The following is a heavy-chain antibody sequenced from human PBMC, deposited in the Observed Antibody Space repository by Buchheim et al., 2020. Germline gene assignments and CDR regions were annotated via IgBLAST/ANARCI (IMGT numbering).Heavy chain of an antibody. D-gene: IGHD3-22*01. Sequence: QVTLKESGPALVKPTQTLALTCTFSGFSLSTSAMRVSWIRQPPGKALEWLARIDWDDDKFYSTSLKTRLTISKDTSKNQVGLTMTNMDPVDTATYYCARTYNYYDSSGYLAFDYWGQGTL. V-gene: IGHV2-70*04. CDR2: IDWDDDK. CDR1: GFSLSTSAMR. J-gene: IGHJ4*02. CDR3: ARTYNYYDSSGYLAFDY.